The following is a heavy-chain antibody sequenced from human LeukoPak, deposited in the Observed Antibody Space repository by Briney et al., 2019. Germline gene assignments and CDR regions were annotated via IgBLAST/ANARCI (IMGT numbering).Heavy chain of an antibody. CDR2: IIPIFGTA. CDR3: ARTAMVTRYFDY. D-gene: IGHD5-18*01. J-gene: IGHJ4*02. CDR1: GGTFSSYD. V-gene: IGHV1-69*05. Sequence: SVKVSCKASGGTFSSYDISWVRQAPGQGLEWMGGIIPIFGTANYAQKFQGRVTITTDESTSTAYMELSSLRSEDTAVYYCARTAMVTRYFDYWGQGTLVTVSS.